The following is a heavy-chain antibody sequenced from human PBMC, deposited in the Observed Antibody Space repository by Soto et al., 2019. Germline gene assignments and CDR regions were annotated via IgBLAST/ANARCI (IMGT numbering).Heavy chain of an antibody. Sequence: QVQLQESGPGLVKPSETLSLTCSVSGGSISSSNYYWGWIRQSPGRGLEWIGTIYYSGNTYYSPSLKSRVAISADTSNNQFSLRLSSVTAADTAVYYCARRSITVTDDYFDYWGQGTLVTVSS. CDR2: IYYSGNT. J-gene: IGHJ4*02. V-gene: IGHV4-39*01. CDR1: GGSISSSNYY. D-gene: IGHD4-4*01. CDR3: ARRSITVTDDYFDY.